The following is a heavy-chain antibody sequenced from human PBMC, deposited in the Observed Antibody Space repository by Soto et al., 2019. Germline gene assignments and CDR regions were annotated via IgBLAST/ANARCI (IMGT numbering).Heavy chain of an antibody. CDR1: GYTFTSCD. CDR2: MNPNSGNT. D-gene: IGHD2-2*01. V-gene: IGHV1-8*01. Sequence: ASVKVSCKASGYTFTSCDINWVRQATGQGLEWMGWMNPNSGNTGYAQKFQGRVTMTRNTSISTAYMELSSLRSEDTAVYYCAIVYQPGADYYYGMDVWGQGTTVTVSS. CDR3: AIVYQPGADYYYGMDV. J-gene: IGHJ6*02.